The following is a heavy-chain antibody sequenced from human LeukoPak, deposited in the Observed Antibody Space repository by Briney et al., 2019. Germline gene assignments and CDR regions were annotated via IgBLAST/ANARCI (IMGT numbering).Heavy chain of an antibody. V-gene: IGHV1-2*02. J-gene: IGHJ4*02. Sequence: GASVTVSYKSSGYTFSCYYLYWVRQAPGQGLEWMGWISPNSGGTGYAQKFQGRVTMTRDTSISTVYMELSRLISDDTAVCYCARDGDSPMVDFDYWGQGTLVTVSS. CDR3: ARDGDSPMVDFDY. CDR1: GYTFSCYY. CDR2: ISPNSGGT. D-gene: IGHD5-18*01.